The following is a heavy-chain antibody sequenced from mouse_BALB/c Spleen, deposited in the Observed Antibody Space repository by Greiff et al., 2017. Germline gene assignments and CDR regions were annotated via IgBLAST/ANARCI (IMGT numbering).Heavy chain of an antibody. D-gene: IGHD2-10*01. CDR1: GFTFSSFG. CDR2: ISSGSSTI. Sequence: EVMLVESGGGLVQPGGSRNLSCAASGFTFSSFGMHWVRQAPEKGLEWVAYISSGSSTIYYADTVKGRFTISRDNPKNTLFLQMTSLRSEDTAMYYCARSYYDAMDYWGQGTSVTVSS. CDR3: ARSYYDAMDY. V-gene: IGHV5-17*02. J-gene: IGHJ4*01.